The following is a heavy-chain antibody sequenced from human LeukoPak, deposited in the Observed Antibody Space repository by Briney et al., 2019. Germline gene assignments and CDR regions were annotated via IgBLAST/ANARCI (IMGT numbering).Heavy chain of an antibody. Sequence: PGGSLRLSCAASGFTFSSYWMSWVRQAPGKGLEWVANIKHDGSERYYVDSVKGRFTISRDNAKNSLYLHMNSLRAEDTAMYYCVRGKPYSSSWYPYDYWGQGTLVTVSS. CDR1: GFTFSSYW. CDR3: VRGKPYSSSWYPYDY. D-gene: IGHD6-13*01. V-gene: IGHV3-7*01. CDR2: IKHDGSER. J-gene: IGHJ4*02.